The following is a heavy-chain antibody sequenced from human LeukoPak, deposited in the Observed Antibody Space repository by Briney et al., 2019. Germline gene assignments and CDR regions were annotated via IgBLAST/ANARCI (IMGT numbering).Heavy chain of an antibody. V-gene: IGHV1-18*01. J-gene: IGHJ3*02. CDR1: GYTFTTYG. CDR2: ISAYNGNT. D-gene: IGHD3-22*01. Sequence: ASVKVSCKASGYTFTTYGISWVRQAPGQGLEWMGWISAYNGNTNYAQKVQGRVTMTTDTSTTTAYMELRTLTSDDAAVYYCARLRNKDAGGYYPEAFDIWGQGTMVTVSS. CDR3: ARLRNKDAGGYYPEAFDI.